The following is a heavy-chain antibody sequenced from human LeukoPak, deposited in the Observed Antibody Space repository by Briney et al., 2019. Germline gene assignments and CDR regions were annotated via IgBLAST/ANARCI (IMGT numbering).Heavy chain of an antibody. Sequence: RSGGSLRLSCAASGFTFSSYGMHWVRQAPGKGLEWVAFIRYDGSNKYYADSAKGRFTISRDNSKNTLYLQMNSLRAEDTAVYYCAKDPTKQQLTTPDWGQGTLVTVSS. V-gene: IGHV3-30*02. CDR3: AKDPTKQQLTTPD. CDR2: IRYDGSNK. CDR1: GFTFSSYG. J-gene: IGHJ4*02. D-gene: IGHD6-13*01.